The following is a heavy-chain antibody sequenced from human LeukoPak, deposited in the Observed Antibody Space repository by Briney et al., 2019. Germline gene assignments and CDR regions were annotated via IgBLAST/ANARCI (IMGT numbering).Heavy chain of an antibody. CDR3: PKDHGRAFGY. CDR1: GFTFSSYG. CDR2: ISYDGSNK. J-gene: IGHJ4*02. Sequence: GRSLRLSCAASGFTFSSYGMHWVRQAPGKGLEWVAVISYDGSNKYYADSVKGRFTISRDNSKNTLYLQMNSLRAEDTAVYYCPKDHGRAFGYWGQGTLVTVSS. D-gene: IGHD1-26*01. V-gene: IGHV3-30*18.